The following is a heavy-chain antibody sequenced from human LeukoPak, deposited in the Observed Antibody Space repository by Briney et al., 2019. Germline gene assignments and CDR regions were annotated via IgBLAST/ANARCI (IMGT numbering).Heavy chain of an antibody. CDR2: IRYDGGNK. D-gene: IGHD6-13*01. CDR3: AKAGGYSSWYYSY. CDR1: GFTFSSYS. Sequence: GGSLRLSCAASGFTFSSYSMNWVRQAPGKGLEWVALIRYDGGNKYYADSVKGRFTISRDNSKNTLYLQMNSLRAEDTAVYYCAKAGGYSSWYYSYWGQGTLVTVSP. V-gene: IGHV3-30*02. J-gene: IGHJ4*02.